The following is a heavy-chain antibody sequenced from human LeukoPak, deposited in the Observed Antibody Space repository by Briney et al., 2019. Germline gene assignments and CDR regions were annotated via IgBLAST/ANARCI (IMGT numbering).Heavy chain of an antibody. Sequence: SETLSLTCTVSGGSISSYYWSWIRQPAGKGLEWIGRIYTSGSTNYNPSLKSRVTMSVDTSKNQFSLKLSSVTAADTAVYYCARDPLYCSSTSCYGWFDPWGQGTLVTVSS. CDR1: GGSISSYY. CDR2: IYTSGST. J-gene: IGHJ5*02. V-gene: IGHV4-4*07. CDR3: ARDPLYCSSTSCYGWFDP. D-gene: IGHD2-2*01.